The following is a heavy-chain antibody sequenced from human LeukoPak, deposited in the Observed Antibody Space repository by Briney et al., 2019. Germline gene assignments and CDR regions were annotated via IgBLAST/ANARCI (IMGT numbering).Heavy chain of an antibody. D-gene: IGHD1-7*01. J-gene: IGHJ4*02. Sequence: GGSLTLFCAASGHIFSTTCLHWVRQTSGEGLVLVSRMNSEGSTTNYADSVKGRFTISKDKAKSTLYLQMNNLRVEDTAVYYCATAGNYRFDNWGQGTLVTVSP. CDR2: MNSEGSTT. CDR3: ATAGNYRFDN. V-gene: IGHV3-74*01. CDR1: GHIFSTTC.